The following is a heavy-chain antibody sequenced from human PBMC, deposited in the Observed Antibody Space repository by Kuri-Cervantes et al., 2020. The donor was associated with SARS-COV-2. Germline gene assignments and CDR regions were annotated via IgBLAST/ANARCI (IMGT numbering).Heavy chain of an antibody. CDR3: ARGEGFGGLLVLFQWRGAGPLDF. V-gene: IGHV1-2*04. CDR1: GYTFTGYY. J-gene: IGHJ4*02. CDR2: INPNSGGT. D-gene: IGHD3-16*01. Sequence: ASVKVSCKASGYTFTGYYMPWVRQAPGQGLEWMGWINPNSGGTNYAQKFQGWVTMTRDTSLSTAYMELSRLRSDDKAVYYSARGEGFGGLLVLFQWRGAGPLDFWGQGTLVTVSS.